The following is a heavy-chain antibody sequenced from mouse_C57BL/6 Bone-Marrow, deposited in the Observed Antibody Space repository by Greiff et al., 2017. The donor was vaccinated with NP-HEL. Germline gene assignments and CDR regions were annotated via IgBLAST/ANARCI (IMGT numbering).Heavy chain of an antibody. Sequence: ESGPGILQPSQTLSLTCSFSGFSLSTFGMGVGWIRQPSGKGLEWLAHIWWDDDKYYNPALKRRLTISKDTSKNQVFLKIANVDTADTATYYCARIGGAIYYGPAWFAYWGQGTLVTVSA. CDR1: GFSLSTFGMG. CDR2: IWWDDDK. D-gene: IGHD2-1*01. V-gene: IGHV8-8*01. J-gene: IGHJ3*01. CDR3: ARIGGAIYYGPAWFAY.